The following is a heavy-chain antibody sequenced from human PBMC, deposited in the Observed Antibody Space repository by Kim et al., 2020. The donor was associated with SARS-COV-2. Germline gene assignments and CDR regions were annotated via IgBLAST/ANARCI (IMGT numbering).Heavy chain of an antibody. D-gene: IGHD2-15*01. V-gene: IGHV4-59*01. J-gene: IGHJ6*02. CDR3: ARDHGVVAATFSNYYYGMDV. Sequence: RVTISVDTSKNQFSLKLSSVTAADTAVYYCARDHGVVAATFSNYYYGMDVWGQGTTVTVSS.